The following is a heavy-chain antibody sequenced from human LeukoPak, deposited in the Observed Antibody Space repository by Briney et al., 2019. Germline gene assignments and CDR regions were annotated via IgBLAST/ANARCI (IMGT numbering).Heavy chain of an antibody. CDR3: VSDGQLWFPGDFQH. V-gene: IGHV3-21*01. Sequence: GGSLRLSCAASGFSFSAYSMNWVRQTPGKGLEWLSTISSSSSDIFYADSVKGRFTISRDNAKKSLYLQMSSLRVDDTAVYYCVSDGQLWFPGDFQHWGQGTLVTVSS. CDR1: GFSFSAYS. CDR2: ISSSSSDI. J-gene: IGHJ1*01. D-gene: IGHD5-18*01.